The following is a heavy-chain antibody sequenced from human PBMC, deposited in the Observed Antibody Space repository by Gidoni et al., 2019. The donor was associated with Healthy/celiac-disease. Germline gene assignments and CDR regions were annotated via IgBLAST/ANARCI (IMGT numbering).Heavy chain of an antibody. CDR3: AKIAVGLGQDAFDI. J-gene: IGHJ3*02. V-gene: IGHV3-30*18. CDR2: ISYDGSNK. Sequence: QVQLVESGGGVVQPGRSLRLSCAASGFTFSSYGMHWVRQAPGKGLEWVAVISYDGSNKYYADSVKGRFTISRDNSKNTLYLQMNSLRAEDTAVYYCAKIAVGLGQDAFDIWGQGTMVTVSS. D-gene: IGHD1-26*01. CDR1: GFTFSSYG.